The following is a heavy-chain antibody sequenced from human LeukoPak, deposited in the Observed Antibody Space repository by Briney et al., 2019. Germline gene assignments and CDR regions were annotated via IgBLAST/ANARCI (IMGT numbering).Heavy chain of an antibody. J-gene: IGHJ4*02. V-gene: IGHV4-4*02. D-gene: IGHD6-19*01. CDR3: ARLIAVAGKVYFDY. CDR1: GYSISSNW. Sequence: SETLSLTCAVSGYSISSNWWSWVRQSPGKGLEWIGEIFHSGSTNYNPSLKSRVTISVDQSKSQFSLKLSSVTAADTAVYYCARLIAVAGKVYFDYWGQGTLVTVSS. CDR2: IFHSGST.